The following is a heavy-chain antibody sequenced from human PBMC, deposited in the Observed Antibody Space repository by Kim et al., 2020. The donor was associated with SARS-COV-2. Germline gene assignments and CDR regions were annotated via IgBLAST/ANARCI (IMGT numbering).Heavy chain of an antibody. J-gene: IGHJ6*01. Sequence: ASVKVSCKASGYTFTSYGSNGVRQAAGQGVEGMGWISACKGNTNYAQKLQGGVTMTTDTSTSTAYLELRSLRSDDPDIYYFARDLLLCFGEQKDPGYYYYGMDVGGQGNTVTVSS. CDR1: GYTFTSYG. D-gene: IGHD3-10*01. V-gene: IGHV1-18*01. CDR3: ARDLLLCFGEQKDPGYYYYGMDV. CDR2: ISACKGNT.